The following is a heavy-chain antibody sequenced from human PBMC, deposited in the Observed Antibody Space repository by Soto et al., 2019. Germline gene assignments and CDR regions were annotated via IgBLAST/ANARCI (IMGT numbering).Heavy chain of an antibody. D-gene: IGHD1-7*01. Sequence: EVQLLESGGGLVQPGGSLRRSCAASGFTFSSYGMTWVRQAPGKGLEWVSFSSATGAGTYYSDSVKGRFTISRDNSKNTLYLQMTSLRADDTAGYYCAKDRRAGGNYGLYSDFWGQGALVIVSS. V-gene: IGHV3-23*01. CDR3: AKDRRAGGNYGLYSDF. J-gene: IGHJ4*02. CDR2: SSATGAGT. CDR1: GFTFSSYG.